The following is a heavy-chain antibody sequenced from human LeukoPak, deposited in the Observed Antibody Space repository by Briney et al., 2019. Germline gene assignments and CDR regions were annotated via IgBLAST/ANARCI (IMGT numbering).Heavy chain of an antibody. Sequence: GGSLRLSCAASGFTFSNYDMNWVHQAPGKGLEWVSSISAASTYIYYADSVQGRFTISRDNAKNSLYLQMSSLRAEDTAVYFCARGNYRYYDSSGYPFYFDYWGQGALVTVSS. V-gene: IGHV3-21*01. CDR2: ISAASTYI. CDR1: GFTFSNYD. J-gene: IGHJ4*02. CDR3: ARGNYRYYDSSGYPFYFDY. D-gene: IGHD3-22*01.